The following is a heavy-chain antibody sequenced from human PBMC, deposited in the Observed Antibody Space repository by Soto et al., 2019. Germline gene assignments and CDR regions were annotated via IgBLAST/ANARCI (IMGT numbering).Heavy chain of an antibody. CDR3: ATELDIVVVPAAPDYYYYYGMDV. V-gene: IGHV4-39*01. Sequence: PSETLSLTCAVSGGSISSSNWWSWVRQPPGKGLEWIGSIYYSGSTYYNPSLKSRVTISVDTSKNQFSLKLSSVTAADTAVYYCATELDIVVVPAAPDYYYYYGMDVWGQGTTVTVSS. CDR2: IYYSGST. D-gene: IGHD2-2*01. CDR1: GGSISSSNW. J-gene: IGHJ6*02.